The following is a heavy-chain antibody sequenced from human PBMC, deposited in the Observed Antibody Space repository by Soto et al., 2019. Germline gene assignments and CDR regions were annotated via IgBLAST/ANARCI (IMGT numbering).Heavy chain of an antibody. V-gene: IGHV3-23*01. CDR1: GFTFSSYA. J-gene: IGHJ3*02. CDR3: AKLEQWLVRDSHDAFDI. Sequence: PGGSLRLSCAASGFTFSSYAMSWVRQAPGKGLEWVSAISGSGGSTYYADSVKGRFTISRDNSKNTLYLQMNSLRAEDTAVYYCAKLEQWLVRDSHDAFDIWGQGTMVTVS. D-gene: IGHD6-19*01. CDR2: ISGSGGST.